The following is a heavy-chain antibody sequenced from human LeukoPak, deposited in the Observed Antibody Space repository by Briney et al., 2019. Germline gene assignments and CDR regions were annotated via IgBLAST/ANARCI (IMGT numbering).Heavy chain of an antibody. J-gene: IGHJ4*02. CDR1: GGSISSGDYY. CDR3: ARVNRSTQYYDFWSAKYYSDY. CDR2: IYYSGST. Sequence: SETLSLTCTVSGGSISSGDYYWSWIRQPPGKGLEWIGYIYYSGSTYYNPSLKSRVTISVDTSKNQFSLKLSSVTAADTAVYYCARVNRSTQYYDFWSAKYYSDYWGQGTLVTVSS. V-gene: IGHV4-30-4*01. D-gene: IGHD3-3*01.